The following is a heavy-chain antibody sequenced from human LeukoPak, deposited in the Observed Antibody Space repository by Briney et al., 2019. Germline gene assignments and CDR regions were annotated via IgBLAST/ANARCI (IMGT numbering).Heavy chain of an antibody. J-gene: IGHJ3*02. CDR2: INWNGGST. CDR1: GFTFDDYG. V-gene: IGHV3-20*04. CDR3: ARSSRYSSSSTQYAFDI. Sequence: GGSLRLSCAASGFTFDDYGMSWVRQAPGKGLEWVSGINWNGGSTGYADSVKGRFTSSRDNAKNSLYLQMNSLRAEDTALYYCARSSRYSSSSTQYAFDIWGQGTMVTVSS. D-gene: IGHD6-6*01.